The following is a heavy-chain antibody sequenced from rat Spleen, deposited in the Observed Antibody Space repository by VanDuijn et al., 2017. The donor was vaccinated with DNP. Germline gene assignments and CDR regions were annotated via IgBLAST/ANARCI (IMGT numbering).Heavy chain of an antibody. D-gene: IGHD3-1*01. V-gene: IGHV5-58*01. CDR1: GFTFSNSW. J-gene: IGHJ2*01. CDR3: ARKTLHGPLFDY. Sequence: EVQLVETGGGLVQPGRSLKLSCVASGFTFSNSWMYWIRQAPGKGLEWIGSINDDGGTTYYRDSVKGRFTISRDNAQNTPYLQMDSLRSEDTATYYCARKTLHGPLFDYWGQGVMVTVSS. CDR2: INDDGGTT.